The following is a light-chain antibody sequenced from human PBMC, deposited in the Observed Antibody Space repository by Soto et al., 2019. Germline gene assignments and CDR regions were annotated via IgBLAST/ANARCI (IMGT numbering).Light chain of an antibody. CDR3: QQYNNWPPWT. CDR2: DAS. J-gene: IGKJ1*01. Sequence: EIVLTQSPGTLSLSPGERATLSCRASQSISSNYLAWYQQKLGQAPRLLIYDASRRATGIPDRFSGSGSGTEFTLTISSLRSEDFAVYYCQQYNNWPPWTFGQGTKVDIK. V-gene: IGKV3D-15*01. CDR1: QSISSN.